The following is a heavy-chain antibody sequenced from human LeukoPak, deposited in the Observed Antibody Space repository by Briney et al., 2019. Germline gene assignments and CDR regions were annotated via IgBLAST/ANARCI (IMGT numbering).Heavy chain of an antibody. J-gene: IGHJ2*01. V-gene: IGHV3-7*03. Sequence: GGSLRLSCAASGFTFSNYWMSWVRQAPGKGLEWVANIKQDGSEKYYVDSARGRFTISRDNAKNSLYLEMNSLRAEDTAVYYCARGRGDAGSLYFDLWGRGTLVTVSS. D-gene: IGHD3-10*01. CDR2: IKQDGSEK. CDR3: ARGRGDAGSLYFDL. CDR1: GFTFSNYW.